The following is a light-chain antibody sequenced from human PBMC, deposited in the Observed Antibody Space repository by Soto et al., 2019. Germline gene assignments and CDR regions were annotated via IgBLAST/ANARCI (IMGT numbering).Light chain of an antibody. Sequence: QPVLTQTPSASASLGASVKLTCTLSSGHSSNAIAWHQQQPEKGPRYLMKLNSDGSHGKGDGIPDRFSGSSSGAERYLTISSLQSDDEADYYCQTWGTGIVVFGGGTKLTVL. V-gene: IGLV4-69*01. J-gene: IGLJ2*01. CDR1: SGHSSNA. CDR3: QTWGTGIVV. CDR2: LNSDGSH.